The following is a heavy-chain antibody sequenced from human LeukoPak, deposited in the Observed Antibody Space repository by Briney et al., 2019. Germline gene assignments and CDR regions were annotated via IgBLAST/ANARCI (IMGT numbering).Heavy chain of an antibody. CDR3: ARDLAITYYYDSSGTGVFYYGMDV. CDR1: GGTFTSYY. J-gene: IGHJ6*02. CDR2: INPSGGST. Sequence: ASVKVSCKASGGTFTSYYMHWVRQAPGQGLEWMGIINPSGGSTSYAQKFQGRVTMTRDTSTSTVYMELSSLRSEDTAVYYCARDLAITYYYDSSGTGVFYYGMDVWGQGTTVTVSS. V-gene: IGHV1-46*01. D-gene: IGHD3-22*01.